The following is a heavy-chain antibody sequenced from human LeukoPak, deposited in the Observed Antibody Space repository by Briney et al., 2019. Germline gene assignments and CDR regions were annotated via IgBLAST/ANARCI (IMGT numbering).Heavy chain of an antibody. Sequence: GGSLRLSCAASGFTFSSYAMSWVRQAPGKGLEWVSAISGSGGSTYYADSVKGRFTISRDNSKNTLYLQMNSLRAEDTAVYYCARGAAPRTYYYGSGSYPPFDYWGQGTLVTVSS. D-gene: IGHD3-10*01. CDR1: GFTFSSYA. CDR2: ISGSGGST. V-gene: IGHV3-23*01. CDR3: ARGAAPRTYYYGSGSYPPFDY. J-gene: IGHJ4*02.